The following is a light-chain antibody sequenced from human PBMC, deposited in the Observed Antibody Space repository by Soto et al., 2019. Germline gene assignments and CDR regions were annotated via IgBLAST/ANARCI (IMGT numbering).Light chain of an antibody. V-gene: IGLV2-8*01. CDR3: SSYAGSSNLV. CDR2: EVS. Sequence: QSALTQPPSASGSPGQSVTISCTGTSSDVGGYNYVSWYQQHPGKAPTLMIYEVSKRPSGVPDRFSGSKSGNTASLTVSGLQAEDEADYYCSSYAGSSNLVFGGGTQLTVL. CDR1: SSDVGGYNY. J-gene: IGLJ2*01.